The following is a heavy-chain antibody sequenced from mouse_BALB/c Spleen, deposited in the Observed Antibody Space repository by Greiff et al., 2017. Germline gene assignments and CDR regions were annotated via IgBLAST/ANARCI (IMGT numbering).Heavy chain of an antibody. J-gene: IGHJ4*01. D-gene: IGHD1-2*01. V-gene: IGHV5-4*02. CDR3: ARDYYGYKNAMDY. CDR2: ISDGGSYT. CDR1: GFTFSDYY. Sequence: EVMLVESGGGLVKPGGSLKLSCAASGFTFSDYYMYWVRQTPEKRLEWVATISDGGSYTYYPDSVKGRFTISRDNAKNNLYLQMSSLKSEDTAMYYCARDYYGYKNAMDYWGQGTSVTVSS.